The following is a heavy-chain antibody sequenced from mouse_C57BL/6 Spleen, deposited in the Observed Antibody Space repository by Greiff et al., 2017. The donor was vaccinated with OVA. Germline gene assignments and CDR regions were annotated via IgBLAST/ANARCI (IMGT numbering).Heavy chain of an antibody. Sequence: QVQLQQSGPELVKPGASVKISCKASGYTFTDYYINWVKQRPGQGLEWIGWIFPGSGSTYYNEKLKGKATLTVEKSSSSAYMLLCSLTSGASAVYVCARGGTYGHDYWGQGTTLTVSS. CDR1: GYTFTDYY. J-gene: IGHJ2*01. CDR2: IFPGSGST. CDR3: ARGGTYGHDY. D-gene: IGHD3-3*01. V-gene: IGHV1-75*01.